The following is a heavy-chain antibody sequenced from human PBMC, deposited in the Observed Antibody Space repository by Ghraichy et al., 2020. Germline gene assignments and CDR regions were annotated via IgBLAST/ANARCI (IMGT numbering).Heavy chain of an antibody. CDR2: IYTSGST. CDR3: AREQRGYYYYYMDV. J-gene: IGHJ6*03. Sequence: SETLSLTCTVSGGSISSGSYYWSWIRQPAGKGLEWIGRIYTSGSTNYNPSLKSRVTISVDTSKNQFSLKLSSVTAADTAVYYCAREQRGYYYYYMDVWGKGTSVTVSS. V-gene: IGHV4-61*02. CDR1: GGSISSGSYY.